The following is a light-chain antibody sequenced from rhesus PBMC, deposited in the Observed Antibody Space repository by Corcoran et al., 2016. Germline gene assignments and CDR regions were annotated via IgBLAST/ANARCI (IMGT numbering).Light chain of an antibody. CDR3: QQSSNFWT. V-gene: IGKV3-24*04. J-gene: IGKJ1*01. CDR2: GAS. CDR1: QSVGYF. Sequence: EIVVTQSPATLSLSPGERATLSCRASQSVGYFFAWFHQKPGQAPRLLIYGASTRATGLPDRCSGSGSGTDFTLTISSLEPEDVGLYYCQQSSNFWTFGQGTKVEIK.